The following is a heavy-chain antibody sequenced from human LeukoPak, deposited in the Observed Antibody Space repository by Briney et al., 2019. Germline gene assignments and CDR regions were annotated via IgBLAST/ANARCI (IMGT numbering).Heavy chain of an antibody. J-gene: IGHJ5*02. CDR3: ALAVAALYNWFDP. Sequence: ASVKVSCKASGYTFTGYYMHWVRQAPGQGLAWMGWINPNSGGTNYAQKFQGRVTMTRDTSISTAYMELSRLRSDDTAVYYCALAVAALYNWFDPWGQGTLVTVSS. V-gene: IGHV1-2*02. D-gene: IGHD6-19*01. CDR2: INPNSGGT. CDR1: GYTFTGYY.